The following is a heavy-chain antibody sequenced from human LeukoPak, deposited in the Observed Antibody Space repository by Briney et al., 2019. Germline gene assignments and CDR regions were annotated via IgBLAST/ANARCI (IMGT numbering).Heavy chain of an antibody. D-gene: IGHD3-3*01. CDR3: ARGSKIFEPDYGMDV. CDR2: INTNTGNP. J-gene: IGHJ6*02. Sequence: ASVKVSCKASGYTFTSYAMNWVRQAPGQGLEWMGWINTNTGNPTYAQGFTGRFVFSLDTSVSTVYLQISSLKAEDTAVYYCARGSKIFEPDYGMDVWGQGTTVTVSS. V-gene: IGHV7-4-1*02. CDR1: GYTFTSYA.